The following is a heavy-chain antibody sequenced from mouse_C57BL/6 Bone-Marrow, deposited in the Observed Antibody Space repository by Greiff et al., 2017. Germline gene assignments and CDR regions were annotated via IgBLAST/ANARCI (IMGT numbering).Heavy chain of an antibody. CDR2: IDPENGDT. Sequence: EVQVVESGAELVRPGASVKLSCTASGFNINDDYMHWVKQRPEPGLEWIGWIDPENGDTESASTFQGKATITADTSSNTAYLRLSSLTSEDTAVYYCPPNGDAWFAYWGQGTLVTVSA. CDR1: GFNINDDY. J-gene: IGHJ3*01. CDR3: PPNGDAWFAY. D-gene: IGHD2-13*01. V-gene: IGHV14-4*01.